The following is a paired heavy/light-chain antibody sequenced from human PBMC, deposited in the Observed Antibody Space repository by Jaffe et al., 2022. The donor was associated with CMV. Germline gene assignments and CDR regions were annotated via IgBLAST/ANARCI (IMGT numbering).Light chain of an antibody. CDR2: AAS. V-gene: IGKV1D-8*01. CDR1: QGISSY. J-gene: IGKJ1*01. CDR3: QQYYSFPWT. Sequence: VIWMTQSPSLLSASTGDRVTISCRMSQGISSYLAWYQQKPGKAPELLIYAASTLQSGVPSRFSGSGSGTDFTLTISCLQSEDFATYYCQQYYSFPWTFGQGTKVEIK.
Heavy chain of an antibody. Sequence: EVQLLESGGGLVQPGGSLRLSCAASGFTFSSYAMSWVRQAPGKGLEWVSAISGSGGSTYYADSVKGRFTISRDNSKNTLYLQMNSLRAEDTAVYYCAKGARDGGMITFGGVIVYYGMDVWGQGTTVTVSS. CDR3: AKGARDGGMITFGGVIVYYGMDV. D-gene: IGHD3-16*02. V-gene: IGHV3-23*01. CDR1: GFTFSSYA. J-gene: IGHJ6*02. CDR2: ISGSGGST.